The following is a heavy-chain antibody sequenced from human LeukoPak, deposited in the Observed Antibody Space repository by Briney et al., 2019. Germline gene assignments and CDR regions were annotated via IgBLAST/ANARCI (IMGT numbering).Heavy chain of an antibody. CDR2: ISNSGENT. V-gene: IGHV3-23*01. CDR1: GFTFSNYG. D-gene: IGHD3-3*01. CDR3: AKRSDFWSGYYHP. J-gene: IGHJ5*02. Sequence: GGSLRLSCAASGFTFSNYGMSWVRQAPGRGLEWVSGISNSGENTYYTDSVKGRFTISRDNSKNTLYLQMNSLRAEDTAVYYCAKRSDFWSGYYHPWGQGTLVTVSS.